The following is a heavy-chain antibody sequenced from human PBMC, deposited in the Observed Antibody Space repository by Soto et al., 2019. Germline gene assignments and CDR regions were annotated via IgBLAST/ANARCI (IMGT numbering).Heavy chain of an antibody. J-gene: IGHJ3*02. D-gene: IGHD5-18*01. V-gene: IGHV6-1*01. CDR2: TYYRSKWYN. CDR3: ARNLGPISTGYGAFDI. Sequence: SQALSLTCAISGDSVSSNSAAWNWIRQSPSRGLEWLGRTYYRSKWYNDYAVSVKSRITINPDTSKNQFSLQLNSVTPEDTAVYYCARNLGPISTGYGAFDIWGQGTMVTVSS. CDR1: GDSVSSNSAA.